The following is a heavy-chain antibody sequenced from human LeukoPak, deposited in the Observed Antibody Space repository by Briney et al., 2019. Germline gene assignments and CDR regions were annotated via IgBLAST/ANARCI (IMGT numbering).Heavy chain of an antibody. CDR3: ASSRRGYSYSN. D-gene: IGHD5-18*01. J-gene: IGHJ4*02. CDR1: GFTFSDYY. V-gene: IGHV3-11*01. CDR2: ISSSGSII. Sequence: GGSLRLSCAASGFTFSDYYMSWIRQAPGKGLEWVSYISSSGSIIYYADSVKGRFTISRGNAKNSLYLQMNSLRAEDTAVYYCASSRRGYSYSNWGQGTLVTVSS.